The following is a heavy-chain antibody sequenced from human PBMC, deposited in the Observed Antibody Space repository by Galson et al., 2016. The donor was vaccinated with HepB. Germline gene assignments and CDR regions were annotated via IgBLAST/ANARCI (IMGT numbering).Heavy chain of an antibody. D-gene: IGHD3-10*01. J-gene: IGHJ4*02. Sequence: SLRLSCAASGFTFSSYAVGWVRQAPGKGLEWVSTISDISDNIYYADSVKGRFTISRDNSENTLFLRVNSLRAGDTAIYYCVKRVYGSGSFFYFNSWGQGTLVTVSS. CDR1: GFTFSSYA. V-gene: IGHV3-23*01. CDR3: VKRVYGSGSFFYFNS. CDR2: ISDISDNI.